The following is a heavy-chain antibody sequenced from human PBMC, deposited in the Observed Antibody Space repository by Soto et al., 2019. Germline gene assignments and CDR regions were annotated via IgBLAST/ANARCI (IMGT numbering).Heavy chain of an antibody. J-gene: IGHJ6*02. CDR2: IYSSGST. CDR1: GGSISEYY. V-gene: IGHV4-4*07. Sequence: QVQLQESGPGLVKPSETLSLTCTVSGGSISEYYCNWIRQPAGRGLEWIGRIYSSGSTNYNPSLKSRVTMSVDSSKNQFSLKLTSVTDADTAVNDCARASCLGRGSSGYDIDVWVQWPTVTVSS. D-gene: IGHD2-15*01. CDR3: ARASCLGRGSSGYDIDV.